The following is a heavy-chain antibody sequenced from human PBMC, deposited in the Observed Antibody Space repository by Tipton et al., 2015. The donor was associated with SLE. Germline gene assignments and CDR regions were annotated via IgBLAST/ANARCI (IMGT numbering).Heavy chain of an antibody. J-gene: IGHJ3*02. V-gene: IGHV4-59*12. Sequence: LRLSCTVSGGSISGSYWSWVRQPPGKGLEWIGYISDGGGTNHNPSLKSRVAISVDPAKNQFSLKLSSVTAADTAVYYCVRELDTFDIWGQETMVTVSS. CDR1: GGSISGSY. CDR2: ISDGGGT. CDR3: VRELDTFDI.